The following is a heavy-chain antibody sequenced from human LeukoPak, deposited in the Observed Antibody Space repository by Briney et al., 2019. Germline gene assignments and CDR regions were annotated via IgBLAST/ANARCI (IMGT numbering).Heavy chain of an antibody. CDR1: GDSVSSNSAA. V-gene: IGHV6-1*01. D-gene: IGHD6-19*01. CDR3: ARSRDIAVAGTVAFDI. CDR2: TYYRSEWSN. Sequence: SQTLSLTCAISGDSVSSNSAAWNWIRQSPSRGLEWLGRTYYRSEWSNGYAVSVKSRITINPDTSKNQFSLQLNSVTPEDTAVYYCARSRDIAVAGTVAFDIWGQGAVVTVSS. J-gene: IGHJ3*02.